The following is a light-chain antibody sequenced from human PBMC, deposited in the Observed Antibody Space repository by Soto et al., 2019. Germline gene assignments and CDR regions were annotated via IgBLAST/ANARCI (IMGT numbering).Light chain of an antibody. Sequence: DIQMTQSPSTLSGSVGDRVTITSRASQTISSWLAWYQQKPGKAPKLLIYDASSLESGVPSRFSGSGSGTEFTLTISSLQPDDFATYYCQQYNSYPTFGQGTKVDIK. CDR3: QQYNSYPT. J-gene: IGKJ1*01. CDR2: DAS. V-gene: IGKV1-5*01. CDR1: QTISSW.